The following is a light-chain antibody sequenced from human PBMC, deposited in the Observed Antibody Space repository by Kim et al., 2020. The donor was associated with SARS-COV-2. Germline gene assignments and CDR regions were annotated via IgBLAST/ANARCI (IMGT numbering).Light chain of an antibody. CDR1: SGHSSYI. Sequence: SSVKLTCTLSSGHSSYIIAWHQQQPGKAPRSLMKLEGSGSYNKGSGVPARFSGSSSGADRYLTISNLQSEDEADYYCETWDSNIRVFGGGTQLTVL. V-gene: IGLV4-60*03. CDR2: LEGSGSY. J-gene: IGLJ3*02. CDR3: ETWDSNIRV.